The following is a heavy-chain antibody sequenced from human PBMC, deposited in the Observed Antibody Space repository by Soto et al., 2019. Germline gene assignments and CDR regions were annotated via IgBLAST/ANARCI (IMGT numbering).Heavy chain of an antibody. CDR2: VNQDGSEK. J-gene: IGHJ4*02. Sequence: GGSLRLSCAASGFTFSSYWMSWVRQAPGKGLEWVANVNQDGSEKYYVDPVKGRFTISRDNAKNSLYLQMNSLRAEDTAVYYCAREYSGFEIPRENDYWGQGTLVTVSS. D-gene: IGHD5-12*01. CDR3: AREYSGFEIPRENDY. CDR1: GFTFSSYW. V-gene: IGHV3-7*05.